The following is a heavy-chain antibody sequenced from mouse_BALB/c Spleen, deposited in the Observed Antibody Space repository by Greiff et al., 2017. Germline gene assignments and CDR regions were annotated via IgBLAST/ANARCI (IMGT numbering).Heavy chain of an antibody. CDR2: IYPYNGGT. CDR3: SRDHYYGSSYDYFDY. CDR1: GYTFTDYN. D-gene: IGHD1-1*01. V-gene: IGHV1S29*02. J-gene: IGHJ2*01. Sequence: VQLQQSGPELVKPGASVKISCKASGYTFTDYNMHWVKQSHGKSLEWIGYIYPYNGGTGYNQKFKGKATLTVDNSSSTAYMELRSLTSEDSAVYYCSRDHYYGSSYDYFDYWGQGTTLTVSS.